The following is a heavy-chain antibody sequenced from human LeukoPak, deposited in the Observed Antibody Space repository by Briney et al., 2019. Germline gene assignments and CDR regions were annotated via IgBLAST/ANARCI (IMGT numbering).Heavy chain of an antibody. J-gene: IGHJ3*02. CDR1: GFTFDDYG. Sequence: GGSLRLSCAASGFTFDDYGMNRVRQAPGKGLECVSGINWNGGSAGYADSVKGRFTISRDNAKNSLYLQMNSLRAEDTALYHCARERAYGRWRTDAFDMWGQGTMVTVSS. V-gene: IGHV3-20*01. CDR2: INWNGGSA. CDR3: ARERAYGRWRTDAFDM. D-gene: IGHD3-10*01.